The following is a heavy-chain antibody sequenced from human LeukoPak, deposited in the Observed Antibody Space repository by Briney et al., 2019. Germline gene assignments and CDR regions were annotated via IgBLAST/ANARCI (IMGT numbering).Heavy chain of an antibody. Sequence: PSETLSLTCTVSGGSISSYYWSWIRQPPGKGLEWIGYIYYSGSTNYNPSLKSRVTISVDTSKNQFSLKLSSVTAADTAVYYCARGPPYYYDSSGYSLYYFDYWGQGTLVTVSS. V-gene: IGHV4-59*01. D-gene: IGHD3-22*01. CDR3: ARGPPYYYDSSGYSLYYFDY. CDR1: GGSISSYY. J-gene: IGHJ4*02. CDR2: IYYSGST.